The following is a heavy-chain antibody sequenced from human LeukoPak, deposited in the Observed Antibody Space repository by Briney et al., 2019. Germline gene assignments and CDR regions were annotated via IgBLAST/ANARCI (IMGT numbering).Heavy chain of an antibody. Sequence: GGSLRLSCAASGFTFSNYSMNWVRQAPGKGLEWVSGISGSGGSTYYADSVKGRFTISRDNSKNTLYLQMNSLRAEDTAVYYCAKSYSSSWFYFDYWGQGTLVTVSS. J-gene: IGHJ4*02. CDR2: ISGSGGST. CDR1: GFTFSNYS. V-gene: IGHV3-23*01. CDR3: AKSYSSSWFYFDY. D-gene: IGHD6-13*01.